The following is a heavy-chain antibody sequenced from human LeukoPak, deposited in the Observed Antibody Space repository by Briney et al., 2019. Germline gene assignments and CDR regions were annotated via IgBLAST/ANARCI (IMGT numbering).Heavy chain of an antibody. D-gene: IGHD3-22*01. CDR1: GYSFTSYW. V-gene: IGHV5-51*01. Sequence: GESLKTSCKGSGYSFTSYWIGWVRQMSGKGLEWMGIIYPGESETRYSPSFQGQVTISADKSISTAYLRWSSLKASDTAMYYCAGGYYDSSGYPYGMDVWGQGTTVTVSS. J-gene: IGHJ6*02. CDR2: IYPGESET. CDR3: AGGYYDSSGYPYGMDV.